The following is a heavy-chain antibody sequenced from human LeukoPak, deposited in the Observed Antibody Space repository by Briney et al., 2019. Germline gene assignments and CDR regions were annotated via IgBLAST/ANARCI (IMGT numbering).Heavy chain of an antibody. V-gene: IGHV3-23*01. CDR1: GFTFSNYA. J-gene: IGHJ4*02. D-gene: IGHD5-12*01. Sequence: GGSLRLSCAASGFTFSNYAMSWVRQAPGKGLEWVSDISGSGDSTSYADSVKGRFTISRDNSKNTLYLQMNSLRAEDTAVYYCARGPSGYHNTGGQGTLVTVSS. CDR2: ISGSGDST. CDR3: ARGPSGYHNT.